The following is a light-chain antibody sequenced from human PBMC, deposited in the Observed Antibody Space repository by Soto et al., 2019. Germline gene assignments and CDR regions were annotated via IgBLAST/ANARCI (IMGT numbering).Light chain of an antibody. J-gene: IGLJ1*01. CDR3: AAWDDILNGYV. V-gene: IGLV1-44*01. CDR2: SNY. Sequence: SVLTQPPSSSGTPGQMVTISCSGSSSNIESNTVTWYQQLPGTAPKLVIYSNYDRPSGVPDRFSGSTSGTSASLVIRGLQSEDEADYCAAWDDILNGYVFGGGNKGTVL. CDR1: SSNIESNT.